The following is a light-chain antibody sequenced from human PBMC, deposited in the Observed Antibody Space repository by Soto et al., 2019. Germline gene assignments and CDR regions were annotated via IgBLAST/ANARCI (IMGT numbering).Light chain of an antibody. CDR2: EGS. J-gene: IGLJ2*01. CDR3: WSSGGRSTTVV. CDR1: SSDNL. V-gene: IGLV2-23*01. Sequence: QSALTQPASVSGSPGQSITLSCAGTSSDNLVSWYQQHPGKAPKLMIYEGSKRPSGVSNRFSGSKSGNTASLTISGLQAEDEADYFCWSSGGRSTTVVFGGGTKLTVL.